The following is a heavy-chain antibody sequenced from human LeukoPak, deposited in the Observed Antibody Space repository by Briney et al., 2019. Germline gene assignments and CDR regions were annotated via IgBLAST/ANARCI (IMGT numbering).Heavy chain of an antibody. CDR2: IYYSGST. CDR1: GFTFSSYA. D-gene: IGHD2-2*03. V-gene: IGHV4-59*01. CDR3: ARDPGYCSSTSCYYFDY. J-gene: IGHJ4*02. Sequence: GSLRLSCAASGFTFSSYAMSWVRQPPGKGLEWIGYIYYSGSTNYNPSLKSRVTISVDTSKNQFSLKLSSVTAADTAVYYCARDPGYCSSTSCYYFDYWGQGTLVTVSS.